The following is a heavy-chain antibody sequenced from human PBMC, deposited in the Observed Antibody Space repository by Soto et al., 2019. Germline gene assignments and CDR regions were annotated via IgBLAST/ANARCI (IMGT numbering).Heavy chain of an antibody. CDR1: GGTFSSYA. CDR2: IIPIFGTA. V-gene: IGHV1-69*13. J-gene: IGHJ6*02. D-gene: IGHD5-18*01. Sequence: ASVKVSCKASGGTFSSYAISWVRQAPGQGLEWMGGIIPIFGTANYAQKFQGRVTITADESTSTAYMELSSRRSEDTAVYYCGYSYGLCYGMDVWGQGTTVTVSS. CDR3: GYSYGLCYGMDV.